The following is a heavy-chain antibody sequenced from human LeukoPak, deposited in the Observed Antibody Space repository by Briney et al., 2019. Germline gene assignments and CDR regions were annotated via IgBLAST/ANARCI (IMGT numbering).Heavy chain of an antibody. CDR3: ARDGWDPRNYYYYGMDV. D-gene: IGHD1-26*01. Sequence: TSETLSLTCAVYGGSFSGYYWSWIRQPPGKGLEWIGEINHSGSTNYNPSLKSRVTISVDTSKNQFSLKLSSVTAADTAVYYCARDGWDPRNYYYYGMDVWGQGTTVTVSS. CDR1: GGSFSGYY. CDR2: INHSGST. J-gene: IGHJ6*02. V-gene: IGHV4-34*01.